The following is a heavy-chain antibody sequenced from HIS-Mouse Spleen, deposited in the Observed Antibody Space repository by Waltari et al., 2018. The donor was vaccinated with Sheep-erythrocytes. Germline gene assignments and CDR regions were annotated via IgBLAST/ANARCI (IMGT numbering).Heavy chain of an antibody. V-gene: IGHV3-21*01. D-gene: IGHD1-26*01. J-gene: IGHJ4*02. Sequence: EVQLVESGGGLVKPGGSLRLSCAASGFTFSSYSMNWVRQAPGKGMEWVSPISSGSSYIYYADSVKGRFTISRDNAKNSLYLQMNSLRAEDTAVYYCARVASGATFDYWGQGTLVTVSS. CDR3: ARVASGATFDY. CDR1: GFTFSSYS. CDR2: ISSGSSYI.